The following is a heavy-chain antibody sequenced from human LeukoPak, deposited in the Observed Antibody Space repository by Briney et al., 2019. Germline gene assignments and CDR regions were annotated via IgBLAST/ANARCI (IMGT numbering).Heavy chain of an antibody. D-gene: IGHD2-2*02. V-gene: IGHV4-4*07. CDR1: GGSISSYY. CDR2: IYTSGST. CDR3: ARDDIVVVPTAIVRGGYYYYGMDV. J-gene: IGHJ6*02. Sequence: PSETLSLTCTVSGGSISSYYWSWIRQPAGKGLEWIGRIYTSGSTNYNPSLKSRVTLSVDTSKNQFSLKLSSVTAADTAVYYCARDDIVVVPTAIVRGGYYYYGMDVWGQGTTVTVSS.